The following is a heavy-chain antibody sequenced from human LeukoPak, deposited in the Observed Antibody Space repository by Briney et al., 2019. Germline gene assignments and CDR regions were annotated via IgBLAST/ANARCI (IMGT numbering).Heavy chain of an antibody. CDR3: ARITGSFYFYYYMDV. Sequence: SETLSLTCTVSGGSISSSSHYWGWIRQPPGKGLEWIGSISYSGSTYYNPSLKSRVTISVDTSMNQFSLRLSSVTAADTAVYYCARITGSFYFYYYMDVWGKGTTVTVSS. J-gene: IGHJ6*03. CDR2: ISYSGST. V-gene: IGHV4-39*07. CDR1: GGSISSSSHY. D-gene: IGHD1-26*01.